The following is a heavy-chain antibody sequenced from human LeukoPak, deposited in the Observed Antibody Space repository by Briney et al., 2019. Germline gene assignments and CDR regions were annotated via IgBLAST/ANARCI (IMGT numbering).Heavy chain of an antibody. Sequence: SETLSLTCTVSGGSISSYYWSWIRQPPGKGLEWIGYIYYSGSTNYNPSLKSRVTISVDTSKNQFSPKLSSVTAADTAVYYCARHESQSHNDYSIGNLRYWGQGTLVTVSS. V-gene: IGHV4-59*08. J-gene: IGHJ4*02. CDR3: ARHESQSHNDYSIGNLRY. D-gene: IGHD4-11*01. CDR2: IYYSGST. CDR1: GGSISSYY.